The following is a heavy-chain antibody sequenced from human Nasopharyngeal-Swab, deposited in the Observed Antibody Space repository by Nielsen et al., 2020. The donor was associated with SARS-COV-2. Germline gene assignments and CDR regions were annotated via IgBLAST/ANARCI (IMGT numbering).Heavy chain of an antibody. D-gene: IGHD2-2*01. V-gene: IGHV4-39*07. CDR3: ARTPGPAAANWFDP. Sequence: SETLSLTCTVSGGSIDTNAYYWGWIRKPPGKGLEWIGRRYYSGSTHYNPSLKSRVTISVDMSKNQFSLKLRSVTAADTAVYYCARTPGPAAANWFDPWGQGTLVTVSS. CDR2: RYYSGST. CDR1: GGSIDTNAYY. J-gene: IGHJ5*02.